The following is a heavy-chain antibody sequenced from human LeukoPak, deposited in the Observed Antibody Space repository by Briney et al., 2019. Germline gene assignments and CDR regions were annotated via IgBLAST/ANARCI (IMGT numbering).Heavy chain of an antibody. D-gene: IGHD3-10*01. J-gene: IGHJ6*04. V-gene: IGHV1-69*01. Sequence: ASETVSCKASGGTFTSYAGSCGRQAPGQGLEWMGGIRPIFGTANYAQKLQRRVTITADESTSTAYMELSSLRSEDTAVYYCARDRPNTMVRGVSDYYYGMDVWGKGTTVTVSS. CDR3: ARDRPNTMVRGVSDYYYGMDV. CDR2: IRPIFGTA. CDR1: GGTFTSYA.